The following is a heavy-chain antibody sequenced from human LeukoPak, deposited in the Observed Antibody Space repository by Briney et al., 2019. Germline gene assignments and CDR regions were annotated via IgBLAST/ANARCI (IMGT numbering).Heavy chain of an antibody. Sequence: ASVKVSCKASGYTFTGYYVHWVRQAPGQGLEWMGWINPNSGGTNYAQKFQGRVTMTRDTSISTAYMELSRLRSDDTAVYYCAREALGGYDSSHHDAFDIWGQGTMVTVSS. CDR1: GYTFTGYY. D-gene: IGHD5-12*01. CDR3: AREALGGYDSSHHDAFDI. CDR2: INPNSGGT. J-gene: IGHJ3*02. V-gene: IGHV1-2*02.